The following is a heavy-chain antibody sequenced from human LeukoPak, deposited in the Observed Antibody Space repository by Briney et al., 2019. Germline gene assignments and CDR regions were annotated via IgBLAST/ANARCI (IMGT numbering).Heavy chain of an antibody. Sequence: SETLSLTCTVSGGSISSGGYYWSWIRQPPGQGLEWIGYIYHSGSTYYNPSLKSRVTISVDRSKNQFSLKLSSVTAADTAVYYCARDPSSGWSAFDIWGQGTMVTVSS. V-gene: IGHV4-30-2*01. CDR1: GGSISSGGYY. CDR2: IYHSGST. CDR3: ARDPSSGWSAFDI. D-gene: IGHD6-19*01. J-gene: IGHJ3*02.